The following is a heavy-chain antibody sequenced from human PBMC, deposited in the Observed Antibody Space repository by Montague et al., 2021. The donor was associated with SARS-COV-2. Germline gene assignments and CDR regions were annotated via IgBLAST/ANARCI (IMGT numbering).Heavy chain of an antibody. J-gene: IGHJ3*02. CDR3: AKDGEALAWSTFDI. CDR1: RDSIGSHNYF. Sequence: SETLSLTCTVSRDSIGSHNYFWAWIRQPPGKGLEWIGSVDYSGLTFYNPSLESRVTISVDTSKKQFSLKVNSVTAADTAVYYCAKDGEALAWSTFDIWGQGTMVTVSS. D-gene: IGHD3-10*01. CDR2: VDYSGLT. V-gene: IGHV4-39*07.